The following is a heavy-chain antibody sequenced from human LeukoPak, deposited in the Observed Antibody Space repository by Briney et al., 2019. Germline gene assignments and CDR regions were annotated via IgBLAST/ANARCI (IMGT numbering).Heavy chain of an antibody. J-gene: IGHJ6*02. D-gene: IGHD6-19*01. V-gene: IGHV3-21*01. CDR2: IISSSSYI. CDR3: AVTGVAVADTGGYYYGMDV. CDR1: GFPFSSYR. Sequence: GGSLRLSCAASGFPFSSYRKKWVRQAPEKGLEWVSSIISSSSYIYYADSVKGRFTISRDNAKKSLYLQMNSLRAEYTAVYYCAVTGVAVADTGGYYYGMDVWGQGTTVTVSS.